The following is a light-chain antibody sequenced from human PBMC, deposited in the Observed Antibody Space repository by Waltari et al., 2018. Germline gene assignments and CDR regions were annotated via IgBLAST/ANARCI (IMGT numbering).Light chain of an antibody. J-gene: IGLJ1*01. Sequence: QSALTQPASVSGSPGQSITISCTGTSSAVGGYNYVSRYQQHPGKAPKLMIYDVSNRPSWVSNRFSGSKSGNTASLTISGLQAEDEADYYCSSYTSSSTLGVFGTGTKVTVL. CDR2: DVS. CDR3: SSYTSSSTLGV. V-gene: IGLV2-14*01. CDR1: SSAVGGYNY.